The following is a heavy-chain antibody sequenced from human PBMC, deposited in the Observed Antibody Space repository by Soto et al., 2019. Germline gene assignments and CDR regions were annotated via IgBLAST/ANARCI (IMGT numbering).Heavy chain of an antibody. CDR2: INPNSGGT. D-gene: IGHD3-3*01. CDR1: GYTFTGYY. V-gene: IGHV1-2*04. J-gene: IGHJ4*02. Sequence: ASVKVSCKASGYTFTGYYMHWVRQAPGQGLEWMGWINPNSGGTNYAQKFQGWVTMTRDTSISTAYMELSRLRSDDTAVYYCARGGLYDFWSGYRFDYWGLGTLVTVSS. CDR3: ARGGLYDFWSGYRFDY.